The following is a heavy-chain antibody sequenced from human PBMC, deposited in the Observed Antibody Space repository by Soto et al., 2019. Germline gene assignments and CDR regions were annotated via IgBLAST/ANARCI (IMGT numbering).Heavy chain of an antibody. J-gene: IGHJ4*01. CDR3: AKGRAITVYGVDILFDY. V-gene: IGHV3-23*01. CDR2: ISGSGDNI. D-gene: IGHD3-3*01. CDR1: GFSFSDYA. Sequence: SLRLSCKASGFSFSDYAMTWVRQAPGKGLEWVSVISGSGDNIFYAASVKGRFAISRDNSKNVLYLQMNSLSADDAAVYFCAKGRAITVYGVDILFDYWGLGTLVTV.